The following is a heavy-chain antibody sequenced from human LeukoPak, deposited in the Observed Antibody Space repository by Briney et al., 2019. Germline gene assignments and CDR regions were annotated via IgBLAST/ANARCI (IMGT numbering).Heavy chain of an antibody. D-gene: IGHD3-10*01. CDR3: ARTPPMEYYGLDV. J-gene: IGHJ6*02. CDR2: IDPKSGGT. V-gene: IGHV1-2*02. Sequence: GASVKVSCKASGYTFIDYFIHWLRQAPGQGTEWMGWIDPKSGGTRYAQKFQGRFTVTSDTAISTAYMELSRLRSDDTAIFYCARTPPMEYYGLDVWGQGTPVSVS. CDR1: GYTFIDYF.